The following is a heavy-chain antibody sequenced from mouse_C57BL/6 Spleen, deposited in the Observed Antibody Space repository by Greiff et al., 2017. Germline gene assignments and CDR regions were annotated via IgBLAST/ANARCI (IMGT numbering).Heavy chain of an antibody. Sequence: VQLQQSGAELVKPGASVKLSCKASGYTFTEYTIHWVKQRSGQGLEWIGWFYPGSGSIKYNEKFKDKATLTADKSSSTVYMELSRLTSEDSAVYFCAGHEDRVYYYGSSPAWFAYWGQGTLVTVSA. J-gene: IGHJ3*01. V-gene: IGHV1-62-2*01. CDR1: GYTFTEYT. CDR3: AGHEDRVYYYGSSPAWFAY. D-gene: IGHD1-1*01. CDR2: FYPGSGSI.